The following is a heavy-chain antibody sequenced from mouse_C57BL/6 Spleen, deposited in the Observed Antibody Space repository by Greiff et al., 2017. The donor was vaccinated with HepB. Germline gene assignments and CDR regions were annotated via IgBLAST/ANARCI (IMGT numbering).Heavy chain of an antibody. Sequence: EVMLVESGGGLVKPGGSLKLSCAASGFTFSDYGMHWVRQAPEKGLEWVAYISSGSSTIYYADTVKGRFTISRDNAKNTLFLQMTSLRSEDTAMYYCANDYYGYYYAMDYWGQGTSVTVSS. CDR1: GFTFSDYG. V-gene: IGHV5-17*01. D-gene: IGHD1-1*01. CDR3: ANDYYGYYYAMDY. J-gene: IGHJ4*01. CDR2: ISSGSSTI.